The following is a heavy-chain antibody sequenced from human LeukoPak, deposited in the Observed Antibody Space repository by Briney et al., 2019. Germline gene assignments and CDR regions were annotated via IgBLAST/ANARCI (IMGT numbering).Heavy chain of an antibody. J-gene: IGHJ4*02. CDR3: AREYYYDSSGYYYLTYYFDY. CDR2: IKQDGSEK. D-gene: IGHD3-22*01. V-gene: IGHV3-7*01. Sequence: GGSLRLSCAASGFTFSSYWMSWVRQAPGKGLEWVANIKQDGSEKYYVDSVKGRFTISRDNAKNSLYLQMNSLRAEDTAVYYCAREYYYDSSGYYYLTYYFDYWGQGTLVTVSS. CDR1: GFTFSSYW.